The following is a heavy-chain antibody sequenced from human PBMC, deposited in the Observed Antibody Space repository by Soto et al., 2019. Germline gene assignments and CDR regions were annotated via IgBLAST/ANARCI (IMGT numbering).Heavy chain of an antibody. D-gene: IGHD2-2*01. CDR2: ISSSSSSI. CDR1: GFSLSRYT. CDR3: ARESGTRWAYFDQ. V-gene: IGHV3-48*01. J-gene: IGHJ4*02. Sequence: VPLSLARTAAGFSLSRYTMNCERNCPGKGLEWVSYISSSSSSIYYADSVKGRFTISRDNAKNSLYLQMNSLRAEDTAVYYCARESGTRWAYFDQWGQGTRVTVSA.